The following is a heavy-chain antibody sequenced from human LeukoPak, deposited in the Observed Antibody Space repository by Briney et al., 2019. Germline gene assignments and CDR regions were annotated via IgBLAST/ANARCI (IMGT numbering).Heavy chain of an antibody. V-gene: IGHV3-21*01. CDR2: ISSSSSYI. Sequence: GGSLRLSRAASGFTFSSYSMNWVRQAPGKGLKGFSSISSSSSYIYYADSVKGRFTISRDNAKNSLYLQMNSLRAEDTAVYYCAREDTAMVLYYFDYWGQGTLVTVSS. J-gene: IGHJ4*02. CDR1: GFTFSSYS. D-gene: IGHD5-18*01. CDR3: AREDTAMVLYYFDY.